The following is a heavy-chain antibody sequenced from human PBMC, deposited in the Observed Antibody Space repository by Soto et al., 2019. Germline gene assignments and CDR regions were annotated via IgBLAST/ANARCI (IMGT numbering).Heavy chain of an antibody. CDR3: ARTSGWSGFYYFDY. Sequence: EVQLVESGGGLVQPGGSLRLSCAASGFTFSSYEMNWVRQAPGKGLEWVSYISSSGSTIYYADSVKGRFTISRDNAKNSLYLQMNSLRAEDTAVYYCARTSGWSGFYYFDYWGQGTLVTVSS. V-gene: IGHV3-48*03. CDR1: GFTFSSYE. CDR2: ISSSGSTI. J-gene: IGHJ4*02. D-gene: IGHD6-19*01.